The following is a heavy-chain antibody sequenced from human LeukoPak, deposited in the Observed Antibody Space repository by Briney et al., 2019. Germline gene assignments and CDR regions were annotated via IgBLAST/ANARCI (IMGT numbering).Heavy chain of an antibody. J-gene: IGHJ4*02. CDR1: GFTFSNNW. CDR3: ARDCSDTGCYNTAFDY. V-gene: IGHV3-74*01. Sequence: GGSLRLSCAASGFTFSNNWMHWARQAPGKGLVWVSRISRDGSSTSYADSVKGRFTISRDNAKNTLYLQMNTLRAEDAAVYYCARDCSDTGCYNTAFDYWGQGTLVTVSS. D-gene: IGHD2-2*02. CDR2: ISRDGSST.